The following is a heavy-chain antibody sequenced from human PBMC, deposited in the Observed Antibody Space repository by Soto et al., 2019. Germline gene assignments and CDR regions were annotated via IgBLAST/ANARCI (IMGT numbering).Heavy chain of an antibody. CDR1: GFTVSSNY. D-gene: IGHD4-17*01. Sequence: EVQLVESGGGLVQPGGSLRLSCAASGFTVSSNYMSWVRQAPGKGLEWVSVIYSGGSTYYADSVKGRFTISRDNSKNTLYLQMNSLRAEDTAVYYCARVNYDSGDPPNYYYYMDVWGKGTTVTVSS. J-gene: IGHJ6*03. V-gene: IGHV3-66*01. CDR3: ARVNYDSGDPPNYYYYMDV. CDR2: IYSGGST.